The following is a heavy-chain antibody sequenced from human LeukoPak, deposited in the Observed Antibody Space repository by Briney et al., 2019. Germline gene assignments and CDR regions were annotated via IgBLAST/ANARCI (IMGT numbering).Heavy chain of an antibody. D-gene: IGHD3-22*01. CDR3: ARRGYYDSSGYEDAFDI. J-gene: IGHJ3*02. Sequence: PSETLSLTCTVSGGSISSSSYYWGWIRQPPGKGLEWIGSIYYSRSTYYNPSLKSRVTIDTSKNQFSLKLSSVTAADTAVYYCARRGYYDSSGYEDAFDIWGQGTMVTVSS. CDR2: IYYSRST. CDR1: GGSISSSSYY. V-gene: IGHV4-39*01.